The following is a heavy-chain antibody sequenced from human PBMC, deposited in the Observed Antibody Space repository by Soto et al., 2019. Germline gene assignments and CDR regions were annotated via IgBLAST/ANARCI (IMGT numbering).Heavy chain of an antibody. D-gene: IGHD3-22*01. V-gene: IGHV1-24*01. CDR3: ATRPYQYDSFLWAGTGVHDALDI. Sequence: ASVKVSCKVSVHTLTETSMHWVRQAPGKGLEWMGGFDPEDAEPDYAQKFQDRVTMTVDTSTDTGYTESSILRSDDTAFYYCATRPYQYDSFLWAGTGVHDALDIWGQGTLVTVSS. CDR1: VHTLTETS. CDR2: FDPEDAEP. J-gene: IGHJ3*02.